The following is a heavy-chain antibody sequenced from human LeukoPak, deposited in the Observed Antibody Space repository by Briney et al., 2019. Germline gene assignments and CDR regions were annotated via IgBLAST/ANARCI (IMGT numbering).Heavy chain of an antibody. Sequence: ASVKVSCKASEFPLSGNWIHWVRQVPGQGLEWMGWISAYNGNTNYAQKVQARVTMTRDTSTSTAYMELRSLRSDDTAVYYCARGLPWGQNSLYGMDVWGQGTTVTVSS. CDR2: ISAYNGNT. CDR1: EFPLSGNW. V-gene: IGHV1-18*04. CDR3: ARGLPWGQNSLYGMDV. J-gene: IGHJ6*02. D-gene: IGHD7-27*01.